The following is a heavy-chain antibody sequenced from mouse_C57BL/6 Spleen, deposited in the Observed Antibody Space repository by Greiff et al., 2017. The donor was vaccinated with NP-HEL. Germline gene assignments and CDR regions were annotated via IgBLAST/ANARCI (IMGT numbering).Heavy chain of an antibody. J-gene: IGHJ1*03. CDR3: ARSRYYGSSVHWYFDV. Sequence: QVQLQQPGAELVKPGASVKLSCKASGYTFTSYWMQWVKQRPGQGLEWIGEIDPSDSYTNYNQKFKGKATLTVDTSSSTAYMQLSSLTSEDSAVYYCARSRYYGSSVHWYFDVWGTGTTVTVSS. D-gene: IGHD1-1*01. CDR2: IDPSDSYT. CDR1: GYTFTSYW. V-gene: IGHV1-50*01.